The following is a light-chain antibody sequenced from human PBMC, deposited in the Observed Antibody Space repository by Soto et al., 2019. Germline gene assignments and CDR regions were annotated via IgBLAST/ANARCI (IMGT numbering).Light chain of an antibody. CDR3: NQYNNWPPIT. J-gene: IGKJ2*01. CDR2: GAS. CDR1: QSVSSN. V-gene: IGKV3-15*01. Sequence: EIVMTQSPATLSVSPGERATLSCRASQSVSSNLAWYQQKPGQAPRLLIYGASTRATGIPARFSGSGSGTEFTLTISSLQAEDFAVYYWNQYNNWPPITFGQGTKLEIK.